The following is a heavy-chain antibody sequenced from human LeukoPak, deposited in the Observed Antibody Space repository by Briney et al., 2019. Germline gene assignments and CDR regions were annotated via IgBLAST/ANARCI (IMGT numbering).Heavy chain of an antibody. Sequence: SETLSLTCAVYGVSFSGYYWSWIRQSPGQGLEWIGEINHSGSTNYNPSLKSRVTISLDTSRNQFSLKLNSVTAADTAVYYCAKSNGYGLVDIWGQGTMVTVSS. V-gene: IGHV4-34*01. CDR3: AKSNGYGLVDI. CDR2: INHSGST. CDR1: GVSFSGYY. D-gene: IGHD3-10*01. J-gene: IGHJ3*02.